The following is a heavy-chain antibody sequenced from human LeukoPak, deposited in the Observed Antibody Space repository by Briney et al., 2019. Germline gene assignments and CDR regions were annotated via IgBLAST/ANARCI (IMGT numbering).Heavy chain of an antibody. Sequence: GGSLRLSCAASGFTFSSYAMHWVRQAPGKGLEWVAVIWYDGSNKYYADSVKGRFTISRDNSKNTLYLQMNSLRAEDTAVYYCARAQRVTGTKLGYYYGMDVWGQGTTVTVSS. D-gene: IGHD1-7*01. CDR2: IWYDGSNK. J-gene: IGHJ6*02. V-gene: IGHV3-33*08. CDR3: ARAQRVTGTKLGYYYGMDV. CDR1: GFTFSSYA.